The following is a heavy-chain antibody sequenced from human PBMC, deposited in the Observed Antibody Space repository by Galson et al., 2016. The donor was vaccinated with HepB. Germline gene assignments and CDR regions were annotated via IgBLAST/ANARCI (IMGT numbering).Heavy chain of an antibody. J-gene: IGHJ4*02. CDR1: GFSLSTNGMR. CDR2: IDWDDEK. Sequence: PALVKPTQTLTLACTFSGFSLSTNGMRVTWVRQPPGKALEWLARIDWDDEKFYSASLGARLTISKDTSKNQVVLTMTNMGSVEPGTYYCERIAVTGTHFDFWGQGTLVTVAS. CDR3: ERIAVTGTHFDF. D-gene: IGHD6-19*01. V-gene: IGHV2-70*04.